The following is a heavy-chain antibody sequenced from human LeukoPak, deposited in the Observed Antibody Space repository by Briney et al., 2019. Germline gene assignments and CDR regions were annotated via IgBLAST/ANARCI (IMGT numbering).Heavy chain of an antibody. J-gene: IGHJ5*02. CDR3: GRHNIVGWGP. CDR2: IYYSGST. D-gene: IGHD1-26*01. CDR1: GFTFSSYW. Sequence: GSLRLSCAASGFTFSSYWMSWVRQPPGKGLEWIGSIYYSGSTYYNPSLKSRVTIFVDTSKNQFSLKLSSVTAADTAMYYCGRHNIVGWGPWGQGTLVTVSS. V-gene: IGHV4-39*01.